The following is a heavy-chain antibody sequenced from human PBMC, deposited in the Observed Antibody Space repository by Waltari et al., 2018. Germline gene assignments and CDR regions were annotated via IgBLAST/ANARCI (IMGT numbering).Heavy chain of an antibody. CDR1: GGSFSGYY. D-gene: IGHD3-10*01. Sequence: QVQLQQWGAGLLKPSETLSLTCAVYGGSFSGYYWSWIRQPPGKGLEWIGEINHMGSTNYNPSLKSRVTISVDTSKNQFSLKLSSVTAADTAVYYCASWRSYGPDAFDIWGQGTMVTVSS. V-gene: IGHV4-34*01. J-gene: IGHJ3*02. CDR3: ASWRSYGPDAFDI. CDR2: INHMGST.